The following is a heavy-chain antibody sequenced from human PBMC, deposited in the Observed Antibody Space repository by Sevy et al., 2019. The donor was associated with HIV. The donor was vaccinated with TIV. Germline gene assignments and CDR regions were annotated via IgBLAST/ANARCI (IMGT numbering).Heavy chain of an antibody. V-gene: IGHV3-11*01. CDR2: ISSTSGSTI. J-gene: IGHJ4*02. CDR1: GVIFSDYY. Sequence: GGSLRLSCAASGVIFSDYYMSWIRQAPGKGLEWVSSISSTSGSTIDYAESVKGRFIISRDNTKNSLSLQMNSLRVEDTAMYYCAREHWYYDSSGYAGLDYWGQGTLVTVSS. CDR3: AREHWYYDSSGYAGLDY. D-gene: IGHD3-22*01.